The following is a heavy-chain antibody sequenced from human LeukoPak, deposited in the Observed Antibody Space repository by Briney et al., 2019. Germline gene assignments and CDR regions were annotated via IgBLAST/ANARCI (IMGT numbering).Heavy chain of an antibody. V-gene: IGHV3-21*01. CDR3: ARVRDIVVVPAADLFDY. CDR1: GFTFSSYS. J-gene: IGHJ4*02. Sequence: PGGSLRLSCAASGFTFSSYSMNWVRQAPGKGLEWVSSISSSSSYIYYADSVKGRFTISRDNAKNSLYLQMNSLRAEDTAVYYCARVRDIVVVPAADLFDYWGQGTLVTVSS. CDR2: ISSSSSYI. D-gene: IGHD2-2*01.